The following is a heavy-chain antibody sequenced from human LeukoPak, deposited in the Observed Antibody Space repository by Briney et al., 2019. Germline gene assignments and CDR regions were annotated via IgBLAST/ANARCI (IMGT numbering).Heavy chain of an antibody. CDR1: GGAFSSYA. J-gene: IGHJ4*02. D-gene: IGHD3-10*01. V-gene: IGHV1-69*05. CDR2: IIPIFGTA. CDR3: ARDYYGSGSRDYFDY. Sequence: ASVKVSCKASGGAFSSYAISWVRQAPGQGLEWMGRIIPIFGTANYAQKFQGRVTITTDESTSTAYMELSSLRSEDTAVYYCARDYYGSGSRDYFDYWGQGTLVTVSS.